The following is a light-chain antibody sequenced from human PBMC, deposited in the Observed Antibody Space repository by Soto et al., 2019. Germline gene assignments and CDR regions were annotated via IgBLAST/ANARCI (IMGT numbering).Light chain of an antibody. J-gene: IGKJ1*01. V-gene: IGKV1-39*01. CDR2: AAS. CDR1: QSISSY. CDR3: QQSYSTLWT. Sequence: DIQMTQSPSSLSASVGDRVTITSRASQSISSYLNWYQQKPGKAPKLLIYAASSLQSGVPSRFSGSGSGTDFTLTISSLQPEDFATYYCQQSYSTLWTFGQGTKVDI.